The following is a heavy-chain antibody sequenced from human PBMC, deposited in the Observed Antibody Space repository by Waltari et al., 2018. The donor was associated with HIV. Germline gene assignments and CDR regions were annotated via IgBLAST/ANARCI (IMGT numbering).Heavy chain of an antibody. D-gene: IGHD2-2*01. CDR3: ARARLVSRGQYCSTTSCLPHYYYYYGMDV. CDR2: TNHSEST. CDR1: GGSFSGSY. J-gene: IGHJ6*02. Sequence: QVQLRQWGAGLLKPSETLSLTCAVYGGSFSGSYWSWIRQPPGKGLEWIGETNHSESTNYNPSLKSRVTRSVDTSKNQFSLKLTPVTAADTAVFYCARARLVSRGQYCSTTSCLPHYYYYYGMDVWGQGTTVTVSS. V-gene: IGHV4-34*01.